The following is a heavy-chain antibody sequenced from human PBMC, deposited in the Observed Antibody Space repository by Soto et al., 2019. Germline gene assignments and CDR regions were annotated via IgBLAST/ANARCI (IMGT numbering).Heavy chain of an antibody. Sequence: VGSLRLSCAASGFTFSDYYMSWIRQAPGKGLEWVSYISSSGSTIYYADSVKGRFTISRDNAKNSLYLQMNSLRAEDTAVYYCAREAGYYDSSGLDYYYGMDVWGQGTTVTVSS. CDR3: AREAGYYDSSGLDYYYGMDV. CDR1: GFTFSDYY. D-gene: IGHD3-22*01. V-gene: IGHV3-11*01. CDR2: ISSSGSTI. J-gene: IGHJ6*02.